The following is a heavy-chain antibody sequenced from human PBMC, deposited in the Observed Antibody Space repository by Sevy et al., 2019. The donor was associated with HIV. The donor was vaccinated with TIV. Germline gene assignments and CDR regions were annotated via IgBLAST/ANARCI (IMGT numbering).Heavy chain of an antibody. J-gene: IGHJ6*02. D-gene: IGHD6-13*01. V-gene: IGHV1-18*01. CDR1: GYTFTSYG. CDR2: ISAYNGNT. CDR3: ARPYSSSGSYYYGMDV. Sequence: ASVKVSCKASGYTFTSYGISWVRQAPGQGLEWMGWISAYNGNTNYAQKLQGRVTMTTDTSTSTAYMELRSLRSDDTAVYYCARPYSSSGSYYYGMDVWGLGTTVTVSS.